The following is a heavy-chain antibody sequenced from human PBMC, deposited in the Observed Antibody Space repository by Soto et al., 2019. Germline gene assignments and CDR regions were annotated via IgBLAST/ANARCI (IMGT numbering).Heavy chain of an antibody. CDR3: AKNWDTTSSSSSH. CDR1: GFTFSTYA. J-gene: IGHJ4*02. D-gene: IGHD6-6*01. CDR2: ISGSGGST. V-gene: IGHV3-23*01. Sequence: EVQLLESGGGLVQPGGSLRLSCAASGFTFSTYAMSWVRQAPGKGLEWVSAISGSGGSTYYADSVKVRFTISRDKSKKTLYLQMNSLRAEDTAVYYCAKNWDTTSSSSSHWGQGTLVTVSS.